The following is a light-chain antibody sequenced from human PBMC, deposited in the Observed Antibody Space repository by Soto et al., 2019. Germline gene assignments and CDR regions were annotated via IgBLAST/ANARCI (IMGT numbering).Light chain of an antibody. CDR3: QHTLKWPPT. CDR2: DTS. CDR1: QSVNRQ. V-gene: IGKV3-15*01. J-gene: IGKJ1*01. Sequence: EIVMTQSPASLSVTPGERVSLSCRASQSVNRQVLWHQHRPGQAPRLLIYDTSARAAGIPARFSGSGSATEFTLTISSLQSEDFALYYCQHTLKWPPTFGQGTKVDI.